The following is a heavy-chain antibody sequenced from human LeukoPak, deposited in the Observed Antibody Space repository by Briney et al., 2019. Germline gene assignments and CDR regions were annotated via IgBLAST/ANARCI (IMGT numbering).Heavy chain of an antibody. CDR1: GGSISSYY. J-gene: IGHJ5*02. Sequence: PSETLSLTCTVSGGSISSYYWSWIRQPPGEGLEWIGYIYYSGSTNYNPSLKSRVTISVDTSKNQFSLKLSSVTAADTAVYYCARGDILTGYYSWGQGTLVTVSS. CDR2: IYYSGST. D-gene: IGHD3-9*01. V-gene: IGHV4-59*01. CDR3: ARGDILTGYYS.